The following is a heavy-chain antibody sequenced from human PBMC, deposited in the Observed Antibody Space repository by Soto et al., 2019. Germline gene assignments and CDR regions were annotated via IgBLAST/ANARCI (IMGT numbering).Heavy chain of an antibody. CDR1: GFTFSSYA. J-gene: IGHJ4*02. Sequence: QVQLVESGGGVVQPGRSLRLSCAASGFTFSSYAMHWVRQAPGKGLEWVAVISYDGSNKYYADSVKGRFTISRDNSKNTLYLHMNILRAEDTAVYYCATDGSWGRFFDYWGQGTLVTVSS. CDR3: ATDGSWGRFFDY. CDR2: ISYDGSNK. V-gene: IGHV3-30-3*01. D-gene: IGHD3-10*01.